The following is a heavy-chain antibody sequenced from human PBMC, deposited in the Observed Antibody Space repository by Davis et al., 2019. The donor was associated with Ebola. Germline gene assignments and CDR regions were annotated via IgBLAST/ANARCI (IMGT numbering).Heavy chain of an antibody. V-gene: IGHV4-39*01. D-gene: IGHD1-1*01. CDR3: ARQRPQLGDVFDI. CDR1: AGSIASSSYY. Sequence: MPGGSLRLSCTVSAGSIASSSYYWAWIRQPPGKGLEWIGRIYYSGTTYYNPSLKSRVTISVDTSQNQFSLGVRSVTAADTAVYYCARQRPQLGDVFDIWGQGSMVTVSS. J-gene: IGHJ3*02. CDR2: IYYSGTT.